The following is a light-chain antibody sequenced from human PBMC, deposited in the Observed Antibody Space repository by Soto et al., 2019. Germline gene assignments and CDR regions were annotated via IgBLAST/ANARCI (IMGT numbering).Light chain of an antibody. V-gene: IGKV3-20*01. CDR1: QSVRSSH. J-gene: IGKJ4*01. CDR2: GAS. Sequence: EIVLTQSPGTLSLSPGERATLSCRTSQSVRSSHLAWYQQKPGQAPRLLIYGASRRATGIPDRFSGSGYGTEFTLTISNLQPEDVATYYCQKYNTAPLTFGGGTKVDIK. CDR3: QKYNTAPLT.